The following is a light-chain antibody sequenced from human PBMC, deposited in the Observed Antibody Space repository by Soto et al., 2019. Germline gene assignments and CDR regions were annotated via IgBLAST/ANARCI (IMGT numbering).Light chain of an antibody. J-gene: IGKJ4*01. CDR3: QRYDNWPLT. V-gene: IGKV3-15*01. CDR1: QSISGN. Sequence: EIVMTQSPATLSVSPGESATLSCRASQSISGNLAWYQQKPGLAPRLLIYHTSIRATGVPARFSGSGSGTEFSLTISSLQSEDFALYYCQRYDNWPLTFGGGTKV. CDR2: HTS.